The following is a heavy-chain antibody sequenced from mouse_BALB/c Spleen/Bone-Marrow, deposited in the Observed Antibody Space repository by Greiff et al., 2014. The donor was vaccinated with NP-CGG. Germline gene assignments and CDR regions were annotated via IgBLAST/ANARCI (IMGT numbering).Heavy chain of an antibody. V-gene: IGHV14-3*02. CDR2: IDPASGNT. Sequence: VQLKESGADLVKPGASVKLSCTTSGFNTKDTFMHWVKQRPEQGLEWIARIDPASGNTKYDPKFQGKATITADTSSNKVSLQLSGLTSEDTAVYYCAHDAPFTYWGQGTLVTVSA. CDR1: GFNTKDTF. J-gene: IGHJ3*01. D-gene: IGHD2-3*01. CDR3: AHDAPFTY.